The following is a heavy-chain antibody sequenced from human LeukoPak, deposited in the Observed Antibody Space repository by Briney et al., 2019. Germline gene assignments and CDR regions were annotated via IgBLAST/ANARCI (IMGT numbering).Heavy chain of an antibody. V-gene: IGHV1-18*01. Sequence: ASVKVSCKASGYTCTSYGISWVRQASGQGREWRGRISAYNGNTNYAQKLQGRVTMTTDTSTSTAYMELRSLRSDDTAVYYCARDTHYYDSSSGYWGQGTLVTVSS. CDR1: GYTCTSYG. D-gene: IGHD3-22*01. CDR2: ISAYNGNT. CDR3: ARDTHYYDSSSGY. J-gene: IGHJ4*02.